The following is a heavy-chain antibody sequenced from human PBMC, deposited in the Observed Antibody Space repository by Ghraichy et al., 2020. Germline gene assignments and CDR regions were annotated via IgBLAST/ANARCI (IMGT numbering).Heavy chain of an antibody. Sequence: SETLSLTCAVYGGSFSGYYWSWIRQPPGKGLEWIGEINHSGSTNYNPSLKSRVTISVDTSKNQFSLKLSSVTAADTAVYYCARHASWIQPRCAFDIWGQGTMVTVSS. CDR3: ARHASWIQPRCAFDI. CDR2: INHSGST. J-gene: IGHJ3*02. V-gene: IGHV4-34*01. CDR1: GGSFSGYY. D-gene: IGHD5-18*01.